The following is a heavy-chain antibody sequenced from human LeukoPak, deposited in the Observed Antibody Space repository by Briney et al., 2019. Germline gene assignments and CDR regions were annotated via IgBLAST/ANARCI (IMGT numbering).Heavy chain of an antibody. CDR3: AELGITMIGGV. CDR1: GFTFSYYG. D-gene: IGHD3-10*02. CDR2: ISSSGSTI. V-gene: IGHV3-48*04. Sequence: GGSLRLSCAASGFTFSYYGMNWVRQAPGKGLEWVSYISSSGSTIYYADSVKGRFTISRDNAKNSLYLQMNSLRAEDTAVYYCAELGITMIGGVWGKGTTVTISS. J-gene: IGHJ6*04.